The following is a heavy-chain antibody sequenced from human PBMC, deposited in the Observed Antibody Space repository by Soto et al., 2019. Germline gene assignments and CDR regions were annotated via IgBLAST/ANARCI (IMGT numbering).Heavy chain of an antibody. CDR3: TIGVGLYG. J-gene: IGHJ6*04. Sequence: EVLLLESGGGLVQPGGSLRLSCEASGFSFSSFAMNGVRQAPGKGLEWVSAIGDSGASTYYADSVKGRFTISRDNSRSTLYLQPSGLRVEYTVLDDYTIGVGLYGWGNGTTVTVSS. CDR2: IGDSGAST. CDR1: GFSFSSFA. V-gene: IGHV3-23*01. D-gene: IGHD1-26*01.